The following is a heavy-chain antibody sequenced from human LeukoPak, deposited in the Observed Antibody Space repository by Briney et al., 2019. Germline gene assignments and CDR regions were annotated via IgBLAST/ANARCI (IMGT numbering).Heavy chain of an antibody. CDR1: GFTVSSNY. Sequence: GGSLRLSCAASGFTVSSNYMSWVRQAPGKGLEWVSGLYSGGGTYYADSVKGRFDISRDNSKNTFYLQMNSLRAEDTAVYYCARDWVQYGLPRYSDCWGQGALVTVSS. D-gene: IGHD2-8*01. J-gene: IGHJ4*02. CDR3: ARDWVQYGLPRYSDC. CDR2: LYSGGGT. V-gene: IGHV3-66*01.